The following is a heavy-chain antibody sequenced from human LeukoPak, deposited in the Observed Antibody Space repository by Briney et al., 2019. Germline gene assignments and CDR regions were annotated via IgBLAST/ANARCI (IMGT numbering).Heavy chain of an antibody. J-gene: IGHJ3*02. CDR2: INPNSGGT. Sequence: GASVKVSCKASGYTFTGYYMHWVRQAPGQGLEWMGWINPNSGGTNYAQKFQGRVTMTRDTSISTAYMELSRLRSDDTAVYYCARTQNVVVTAIYASDIWGQGTMVTVSS. D-gene: IGHD2-21*02. CDR3: ARTQNVVVTAIYASDI. V-gene: IGHV1-2*02. CDR1: GYTFTGYY.